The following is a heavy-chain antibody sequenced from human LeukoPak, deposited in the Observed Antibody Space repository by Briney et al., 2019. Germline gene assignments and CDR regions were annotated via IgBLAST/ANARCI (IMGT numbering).Heavy chain of an antibody. CDR3: ATTLGRGYFDY. CDR2: IKQDGSEN. D-gene: IGHD1-1*01. J-gene: IGHJ4*02. Sequence: GGSLGLSCAASRFTFSSYWMTWVRQAPGKGLEWVANIKQDGSENYFVDSVKGRFTISRDNAKNSLYLQMNSLRAEDTAVYYCATTLGRGYFDYWGQGTLVTVSS. CDR1: RFTFSSYW. V-gene: IGHV3-7*01.